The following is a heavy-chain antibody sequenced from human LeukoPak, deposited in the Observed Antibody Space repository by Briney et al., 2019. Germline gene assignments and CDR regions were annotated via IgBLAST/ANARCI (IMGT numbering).Heavy chain of an antibody. V-gene: IGHV4-39*07. CDR1: GGSISSSSYY. J-gene: IGHJ4*02. CDR3: ARGQYSSEDY. D-gene: IGHD6-25*01. Sequence: PSETLSLTCTVSGGSISSSSYYWGWIRQPPGKGLEWIVSIYYSGSTYYNPSLKSRVTISVDTSKNQFSLKLSSVTAADTAVYYCARGQYSSEDYWGQGTLVTVSS. CDR2: IYYSGST.